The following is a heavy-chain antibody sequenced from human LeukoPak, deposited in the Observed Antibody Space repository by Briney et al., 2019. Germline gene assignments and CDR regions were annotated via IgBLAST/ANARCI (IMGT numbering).Heavy chain of an antibody. Sequence: PSETLPLTCTVSGGSISSGGYYWSWIRQHPGKGLEWIGYIYYSGSTYYNPSLKSRVTISVDTSKNQFSLKLSSVTAADTAVYYCARAIYDFWSGYSDYWGQGTLVTVSS. CDR2: IYYSGST. J-gene: IGHJ4*02. D-gene: IGHD3-3*01. CDR1: GGSISSGGYY. CDR3: ARAIYDFWSGYSDY. V-gene: IGHV4-31*03.